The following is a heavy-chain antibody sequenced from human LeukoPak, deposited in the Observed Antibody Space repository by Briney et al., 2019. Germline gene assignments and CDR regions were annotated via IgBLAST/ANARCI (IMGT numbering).Heavy chain of an antibody. Sequence: PGGSLRLSRAASGFTFDDYGMSWVRQAPGKGLEWVSGINWNGGSTGYADSVKGRFTISRDNAKNSLYLQMNSLRAEDTALYYCARHPDYDSSGYSFDYWGQGTLVTVSS. CDR3: ARHPDYDSSGYSFDY. CDR2: INWNGGST. J-gene: IGHJ4*02. D-gene: IGHD3-22*01. CDR1: GFTFDDYG. V-gene: IGHV3-20*04.